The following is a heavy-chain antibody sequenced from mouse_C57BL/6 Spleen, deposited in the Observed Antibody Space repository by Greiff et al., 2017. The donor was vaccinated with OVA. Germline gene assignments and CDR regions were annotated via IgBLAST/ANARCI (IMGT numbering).Heavy chain of an antibody. CDR1: GFTFSSYG. Sequence: EVQVVESGGDLVKPGGSLKLSCAASGFTFSSYGMSWVRQTPDKRLEWVATISRGGSYTYYPDSVKGRFTISRDNAKNTLYLQLSSLKSEDTAMYYCAREATVVASRYAMDYWGQGTSVTVSS. CDR2: ISRGGSYT. V-gene: IGHV5-6*01. CDR3: AREATVVASRYAMDY. D-gene: IGHD1-1*01. J-gene: IGHJ4*01.